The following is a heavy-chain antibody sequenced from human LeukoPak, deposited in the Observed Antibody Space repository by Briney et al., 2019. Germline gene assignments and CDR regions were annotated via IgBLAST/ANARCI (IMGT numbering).Heavy chain of an antibody. D-gene: IGHD1-26*01. V-gene: IGHV4-59*12. CDR2: IYYSGSA. CDR3: ARDLVGARADAFDI. CDR1: GGSISDYY. Sequence: SETLSLTCTVSGGSISDYYWSWIRQPPGKGLEWIGYIYYSGSANYNPSLKSRVTISVDTSKNQFSLKLSSVTAADTAVYYCARDLVGARADAFDIWGQGTMVTVSS. J-gene: IGHJ3*02.